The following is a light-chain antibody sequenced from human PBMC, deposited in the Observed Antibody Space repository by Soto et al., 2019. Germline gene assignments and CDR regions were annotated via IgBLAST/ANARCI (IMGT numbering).Light chain of an antibody. J-gene: IGLJ2*01. V-gene: IGLV3-21*02. CDR3: QVWDGLSDHVI. CDR2: DDS. Sequence: SYELTQPPSVSVAPGQTARITCGGNNIESKSVHWYQQRPGQAPVLAVHDDSDRPSGIPERISGSNSGNTATLTISRVEAGDEAEYYCQVWDGLSDHVIFGGGTKVTVL. CDR1: NIESKS.